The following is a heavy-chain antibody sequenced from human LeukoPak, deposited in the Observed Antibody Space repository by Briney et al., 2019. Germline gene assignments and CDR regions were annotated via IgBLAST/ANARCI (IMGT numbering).Heavy chain of an antibody. CDR3: AKDRGDSYDFAS. J-gene: IGHJ4*02. D-gene: IGHD3-16*01. CDR1: GFPFSSHA. Sequence: PGGSLRLSCAASGFPFSSHAMHWVRQSPDKGLEWVAFIGYDGSKYADAVKGRFTISRDNSKNTLYLQMNSLRSEDTAVYYCAKDRGDSYDFASWGQGTLVTVSS. CDR2: IGYDGSK. V-gene: IGHV3-30*02.